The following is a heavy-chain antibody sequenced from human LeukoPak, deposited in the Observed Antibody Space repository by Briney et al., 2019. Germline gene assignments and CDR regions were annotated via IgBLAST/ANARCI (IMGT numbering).Heavy chain of an antibody. CDR2: IIPIFGTA. CDR3: TTRACHAGGCSSSFYYYYGLHF. J-gene: IGHJ6*02. V-gene: IGHV1-69*13. D-gene: IGHD3-16*01. Sequence: SVKVSCKASGNSIINYAVSWVRQAPGQGFEWMGGIIPIFGTADYAQKFQGRVAITADQSTSTTYMALSSLKSEDTATYYCTTRACHAGGCSSSFYYYYGLHFWGQGTTVSVSS. CDR1: GNSIINYA.